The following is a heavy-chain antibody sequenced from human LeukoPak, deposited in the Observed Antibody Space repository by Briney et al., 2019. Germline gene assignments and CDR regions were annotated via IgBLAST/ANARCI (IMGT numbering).Heavy chain of an antibody. V-gene: IGHV3-7*01. Sequence: GGSLRLSCAASGFTFSSYWMSWVRQAPGKGLEWVANIKQDGSEKYYVDSVKGRFTISRDNAKNSLYLQMNSLRAEDTAVYYCAREPPPPKHNFWSGYSPVGRPFDPWGQGTLVTVSS. CDR3: AREPPPPKHNFWSGYSPVGRPFDP. J-gene: IGHJ5*02. D-gene: IGHD3-3*01. CDR2: IKQDGSEK. CDR1: GFTFSSYW.